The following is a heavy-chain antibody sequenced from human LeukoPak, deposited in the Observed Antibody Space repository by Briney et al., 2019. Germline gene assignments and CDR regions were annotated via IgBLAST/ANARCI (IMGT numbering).Heavy chain of an antibody. CDR1: GYTFTSYG. CDR3: ARKADLLLWFGELDY. Sequence: ASVKVSCKASGYTFTSYGISWVRQAPGQGLEWMGWISAYNGNTNYAQKLQGRVTMTTDTSTSTAYMELRSLRSDDTAVYYCARKADLLLWFGELDYWGQGTLVTASS. V-gene: IGHV1-18*01. D-gene: IGHD3-10*01. CDR2: ISAYNGNT. J-gene: IGHJ4*02.